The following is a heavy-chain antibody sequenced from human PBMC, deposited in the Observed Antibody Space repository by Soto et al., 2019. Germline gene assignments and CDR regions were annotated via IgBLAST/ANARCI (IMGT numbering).Heavy chain of an antibody. CDR3: ARVEDYGGNSFHYYYGMDV. D-gene: IGHD4-17*01. Sequence: ASVKVSCKASGYTFTSYGISWVRQAPGQGLEWMGWISAYNGNTNYAQKLQGRVTMTTDTSTSTAYMELRSLRSDDTAVYYCARVEDYGGNSFHYYYGMDVWGQGTTVTVSS. V-gene: IGHV1-18*01. CDR1: GYTFTSYG. CDR2: ISAYNGNT. J-gene: IGHJ6*02.